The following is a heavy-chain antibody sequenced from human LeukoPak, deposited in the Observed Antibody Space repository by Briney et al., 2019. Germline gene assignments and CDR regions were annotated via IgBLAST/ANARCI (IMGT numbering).Heavy chain of an antibody. CDR3: ARTDYYDAREDY. Sequence: SETLSLTCTVSGGSISSGSYYWGWTRQPAGKGLEWIGRIYTSGSTNYNPSLKSRVTISVDTSKDQFSLKLSSVTAADTAVYYCARTDYYDAREDYWGQGTLVTVSS. V-gene: IGHV4-61*02. CDR1: GGSISSGSYY. J-gene: IGHJ4*02. CDR2: IYTSGST. D-gene: IGHD3-22*01.